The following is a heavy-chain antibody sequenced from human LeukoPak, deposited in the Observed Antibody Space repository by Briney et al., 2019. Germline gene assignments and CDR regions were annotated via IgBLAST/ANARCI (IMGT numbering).Heavy chain of an antibody. D-gene: IGHD6-19*01. Sequence: GRSLRLSCAASGFTFSSYAMHWVRQAPGKGLEWVAVISYDGSNKYYADSVKGRFTNSRDNSKNTLYLQMNSLRAEDTAVYYCARDMARYSSGWYGDYWGQGTLVTVSS. CDR2: ISYDGSNK. J-gene: IGHJ4*02. V-gene: IGHV3-30-3*01. CDR3: ARDMARYSSGWYGDY. CDR1: GFTFSSYA.